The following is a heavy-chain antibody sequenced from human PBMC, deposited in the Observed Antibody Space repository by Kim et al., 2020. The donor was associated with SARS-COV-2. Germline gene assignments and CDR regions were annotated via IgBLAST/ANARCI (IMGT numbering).Heavy chain of an antibody. CDR1: GFSFSSYA. CDR2: ISSNGGST. V-gene: IGHV3-64*01. CDR3: ASQWTSFSLYYYYMDV. D-gene: IGHD6-19*01. J-gene: IGHJ6*03. Sequence: GGSLRLSCVTSGFSFSSYAMHWVRQAPGKGLEYVSSISSNGGSTYYANSVKGRFTISRDNSKNTLYLQMGSLRAEDTAVYYCASQWTSFSLYYYYMDV.